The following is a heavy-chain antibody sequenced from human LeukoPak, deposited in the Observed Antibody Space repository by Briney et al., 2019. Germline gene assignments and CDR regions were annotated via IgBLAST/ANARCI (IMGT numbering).Heavy chain of an antibody. CDR3: ARAGIGNALDY. Sequence: PGMSLRLSCAASGFTFSIYGINWVRQAPGKGLEWVAIIWYDGSNKYFAESVMGRFSISKDNSKNTVYLQMNSLRIEDTAVYYCARAGIGNALDYWGQETQVTVSS. J-gene: IGHJ4*02. CDR1: GFTFSIYG. V-gene: IGHV3-33*01. D-gene: IGHD2-2*01. CDR2: IWYDGSNK.